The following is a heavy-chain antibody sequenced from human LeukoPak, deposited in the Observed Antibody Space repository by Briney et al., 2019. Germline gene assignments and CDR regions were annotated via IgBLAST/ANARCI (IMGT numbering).Heavy chain of an antibody. CDR1: GFTLSSYE. V-gene: IGHV3-48*03. CDR3: AALDHGHDY. Sequence: PGGSLRLSCAASGFTLSSYEMNWVRQAPGKGLEWVSYISSSGGPIFYADSVKGRFTISRDNAKNSLFLQMSSLRAEDTAVYYCAALDHGHDYWGQGTLVTVSS. CDR2: ISSSGGPI. J-gene: IGHJ4*02.